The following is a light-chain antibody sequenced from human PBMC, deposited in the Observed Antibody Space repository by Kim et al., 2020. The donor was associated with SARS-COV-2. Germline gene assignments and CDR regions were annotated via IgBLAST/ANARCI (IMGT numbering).Light chain of an antibody. V-gene: IGKV3-20*01. CDR3: QQYGSPPLT. Sequence: EIVLTQSPGTLSLSPGERATLSCRPSQSVSRYLAWYQQKPGQAPRLLIYSISTRATGIPDRFTGSGSGTDFTLTISRLEPEDFAMYYCQQYGSPPLTFCGGTKVDIK. CDR1: QSVSRY. CDR2: SIS. J-gene: IGKJ4*01.